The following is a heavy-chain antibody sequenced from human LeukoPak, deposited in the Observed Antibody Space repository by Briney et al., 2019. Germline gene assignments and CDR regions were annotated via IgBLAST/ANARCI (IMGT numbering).Heavy chain of an antibody. D-gene: IGHD2-15*01. CDR2: INRDGTST. CDR1: GFTFSGFW. CDR3: ARDRGGSGVDY. J-gene: IGHJ4*02. V-gene: IGHV3-74*01. Sequence: PGGSLRLSCVASGFTFSGFWMRWIRQAPGKGLVWASRINRDGTSTPYADSVKGRFTVSRDNAKNTLFLQMSSLSREDTAVYYCARDRGGSGVDYWGQGTLVTASS.